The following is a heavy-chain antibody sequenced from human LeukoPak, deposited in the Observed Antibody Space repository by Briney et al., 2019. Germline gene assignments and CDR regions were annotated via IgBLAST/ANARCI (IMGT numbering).Heavy chain of an antibody. CDR1: GVPLSRHA. CDR3: ARDYSAAGLIGPRGNYYYMDV. Sequence: GGSLSLSCAVSGVPLSRHAMHWVRQAPGGGVEGVALISYDGSNIYYSDPVKGRLTISKDNSKNTLYLQMNSLRAEDTAVYYCARDYSAAGLIGPRGNYYYMDVWGKGTTVTVSS. CDR2: ISYDGSNI. J-gene: IGHJ6*03. V-gene: IGHV3-30*04. D-gene: IGHD6-19*01.